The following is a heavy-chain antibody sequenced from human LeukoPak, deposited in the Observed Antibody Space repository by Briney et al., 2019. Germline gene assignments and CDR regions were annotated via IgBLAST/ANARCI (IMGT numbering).Heavy chain of an antibody. CDR3: AREACSSTSCFPYSDY. CDR1: GYTFTGYY. CDR2: INPNSGGT. D-gene: IGHD2-2*01. Sequence: ASVKASCKASGYTFTGYYMHWVRQAPGQGLEWMGWINPNSGGTNYAQKFQGRVTMTRDTSISTAYMELSRLRSDDTAVYYCAREACSSTSCFPYSDYWGQGTLVTVSS. J-gene: IGHJ4*02. V-gene: IGHV1-2*02.